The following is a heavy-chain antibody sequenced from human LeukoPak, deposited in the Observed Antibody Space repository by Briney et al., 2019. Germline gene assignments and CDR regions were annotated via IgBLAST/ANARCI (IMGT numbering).Heavy chain of an antibody. Sequence: GESLKISCKGSGYSFTSYWIGWVRQMPGKGLEWMGIIYPGDSDTRYSPSFQGQVTISADKSISTAYLQWCSLKASDTAMYYCARGRVAVAGGGTDYFDYWGQGTLVTVSS. CDR2: IYPGDSDT. V-gene: IGHV5-51*01. J-gene: IGHJ4*02. CDR1: GYSFTSYW. CDR3: ARGRVAVAGGGTDYFDY. D-gene: IGHD6-19*01.